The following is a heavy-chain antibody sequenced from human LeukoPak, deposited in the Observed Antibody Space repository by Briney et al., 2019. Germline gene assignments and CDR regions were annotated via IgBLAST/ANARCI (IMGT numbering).Heavy chain of an antibody. V-gene: IGHV3-30*02. Sequence: GGSLRLSCAASGFTFSNYWMSWVRQAPGKGLEGVAFIRYDGSNKYYADSVKGRFTISRDNSKNTLYLQMNGLRAEDTAVYYCAKPYDSSGYPGYYFDYWGQGTLVTVSS. CDR1: GFTFSNYW. CDR3: AKPYDSSGYPGYYFDY. D-gene: IGHD3-22*01. CDR2: IRYDGSNK. J-gene: IGHJ4*02.